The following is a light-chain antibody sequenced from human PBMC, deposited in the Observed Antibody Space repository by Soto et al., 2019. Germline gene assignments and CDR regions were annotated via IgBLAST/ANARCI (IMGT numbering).Light chain of an antibody. CDR3: QQYNGYPYT. V-gene: IGKV1-5*03. Sequence: DIQMTQSPSTLSASVGDRVTITCRASQSISTWLAWYQQKPGKAPTLLIYKASSLASGVPSKFSGSGSGTEFTLTISSLQPDDFATYYCQQYNGYPYTFGQGTKLDIK. J-gene: IGKJ2*01. CDR1: QSISTW. CDR2: KAS.